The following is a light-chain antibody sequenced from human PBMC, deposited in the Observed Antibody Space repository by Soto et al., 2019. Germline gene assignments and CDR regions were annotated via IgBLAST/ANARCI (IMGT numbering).Light chain of an antibody. CDR1: QTINSW. V-gene: IGKV1-5*03. Sequence: DIQMTQSPSTLSASVGDRVTITCRASQTINSWLAWYQQRPGKAPKLLIYRASSFHSGVPSRFSGSGSGTEFTLTISSLQPDDFATYYCEHYNNYWTFGQGTKVEIK. J-gene: IGKJ1*01. CDR2: RAS. CDR3: EHYNNYWT.